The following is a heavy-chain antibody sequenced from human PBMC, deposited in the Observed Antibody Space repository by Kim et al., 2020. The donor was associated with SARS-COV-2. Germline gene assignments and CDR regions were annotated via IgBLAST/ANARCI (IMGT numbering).Heavy chain of an antibody. CDR2: IHYSGST. CDR1: GDSIGNNY. J-gene: IGHJ2*01. Sequence: SETLSLTCSVLGDSIGNNYWSWIRQPPGKGLEWIGYIHYSGSTNYNPSLKSRVTISVDTSKSQFSLKLSSVTAADTAVYYCARADYKFRIRNRDRYDGSGFPWYFDLWGRGTVAIVSS. CDR3: ARADYKFRIRNRDRYDGSGFPWYFDL. V-gene: IGHV4-59*01. D-gene: IGHD3-22*01.